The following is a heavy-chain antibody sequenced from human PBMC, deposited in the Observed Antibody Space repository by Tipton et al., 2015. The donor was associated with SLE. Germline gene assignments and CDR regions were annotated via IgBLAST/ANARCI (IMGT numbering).Heavy chain of an antibody. D-gene: IGHD3-22*01. V-gene: IGHV4-61*09. Sequence: LRLSCTVSGGSISSGSYYWSWIRQPAGKGLEWIGYIYTSGSTNYNPSLKSRVTISVDTSKNQFSLKLSSVTAADTAVYYCARDRYYYDSSGYSDYWGQGTLVTVSS. CDR1: GGSISSGSYY. CDR2: IYTSGST. J-gene: IGHJ4*02. CDR3: ARDRYYYDSSGYSDY.